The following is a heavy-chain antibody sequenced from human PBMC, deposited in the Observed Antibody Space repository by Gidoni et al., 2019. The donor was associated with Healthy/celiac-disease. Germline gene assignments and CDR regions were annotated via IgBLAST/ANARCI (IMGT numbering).Heavy chain of an antibody. CDR1: GFTFSSYG. CDR2: ISYDGSNK. D-gene: IGHD3-22*01. CDR3: AKDTPSDYYDSSALDY. V-gene: IGHV3-30*18. J-gene: IGHJ4*02. Sequence: QVQLVESGGGVVQPGRSLRLCCAASGFTFSSYGMHWVRQAPGKGLEWVAVISYDGSNKYYADSVKGRFTISRDNSKNTLYLQMNSLRAEDTAVYYCAKDTPSDYYDSSALDYWGQGTLVTVSS.